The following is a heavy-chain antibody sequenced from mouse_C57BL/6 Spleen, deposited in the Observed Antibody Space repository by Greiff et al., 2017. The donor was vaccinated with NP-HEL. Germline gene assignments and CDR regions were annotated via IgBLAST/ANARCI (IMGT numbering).Heavy chain of an antibody. CDR3: AKKDSNYDFFAY. J-gene: IGHJ3*01. Sequence: VKLMESGPGLVQPSQSLSITCTVSGFSLTSYGVHWVRQSPGKGLEWLGVIWRGGSTDYNAAFMSRLSITKDNSKSQVFFKMNSLQADDTAIYYCAKKDSNYDFFAYWGQGTLVTVSA. D-gene: IGHD2-5*01. CDR1: GFSLTSYG. CDR2: IWRGGST. V-gene: IGHV2-5*01.